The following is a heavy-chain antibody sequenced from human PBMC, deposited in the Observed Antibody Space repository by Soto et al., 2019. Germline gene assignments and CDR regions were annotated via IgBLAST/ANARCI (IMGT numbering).Heavy chain of an antibody. CDR2: IYYSGST. D-gene: IGHD6-25*01. V-gene: IGHV4-59*01. CDR1: GGSISSYY. Sequence: PSETLSLTYTVSGGSISSYYWSWIRQPPGKGLEWIGYIYYSGSTNYNPSLKSRVTISVDTSKNQFSLKLSSVTAADTAVYYCARPHGGSSGWDNWFDPWGQGTLVTVSS. J-gene: IGHJ5*02. CDR3: ARPHGGSSGWDNWFDP.